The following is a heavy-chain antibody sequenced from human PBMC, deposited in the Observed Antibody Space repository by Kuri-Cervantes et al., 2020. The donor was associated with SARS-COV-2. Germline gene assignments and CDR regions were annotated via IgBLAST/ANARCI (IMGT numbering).Heavy chain of an antibody. D-gene: IGHD5-18*01. Sequence: ASVKVSCKASGYSFSSYDINWVRQAAGQGLEWMGWLNPDTGNTGNAKEFQGRVTMTTDTSINTAYMEVSSLSSEDTAVYYCATEGYSIIIWAFAHWGQGTKVTVSS. CDR3: ATEGYSIIIWAFAH. J-gene: IGHJ3*01. CDR1: GYSFSSYD. CDR2: LNPDTGNT. V-gene: IGHV1-8*01.